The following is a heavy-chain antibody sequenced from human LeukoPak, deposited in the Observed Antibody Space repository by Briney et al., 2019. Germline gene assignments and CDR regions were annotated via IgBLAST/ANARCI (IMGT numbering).Heavy chain of an antibody. D-gene: IGHD3-10*01. V-gene: IGHV3-48*01. CDR2: ISSSSSTI. CDR1: GFTFSSYS. Sequence: GGSLRLSCAASGFTFSSYSMNWVRQAPGKGLEWVSYISSSSSTIYYADSVKGRFTISRDNAKNSLYLQMNSLRAEDTAVYYCTRHADYYGSGSYYNADYWGQGTLVTVSS. CDR3: TRHADYYGSGSYYNADY. J-gene: IGHJ4*02.